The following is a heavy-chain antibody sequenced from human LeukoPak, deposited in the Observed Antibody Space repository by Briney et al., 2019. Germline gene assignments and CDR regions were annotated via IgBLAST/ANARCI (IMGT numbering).Heavy chain of an antibody. J-gene: IGHJ3*01. V-gene: IGHV3-21*01. Sequence: PGGSLRLSCVASGITFSIYSMNWVRQAPGKGLEWVSSIGGSSSSLYYAESVKGRFTISRDSARNSLYLQMNSLRVEDTAVYYCAKETGQDYGALDAFDVWGQGTMVTVSS. CDR3: AKETGQDYGALDAFDV. CDR1: GITFSIYS. CDR2: IGGSSSSL. D-gene: IGHD4-17*01.